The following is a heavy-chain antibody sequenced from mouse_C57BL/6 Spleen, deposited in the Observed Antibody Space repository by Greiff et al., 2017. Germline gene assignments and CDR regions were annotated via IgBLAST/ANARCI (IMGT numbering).Heavy chain of an antibody. CDR2: ISSGSSTI. D-gene: IGHD2-1*01. V-gene: IGHV5-17*01. J-gene: IGHJ1*03. CDR3: ARDYGNSDWYFDV. Sequence: DVQLVASGGGLVKPGGSLKLSCAASGFTFSDYGMHWVRQAPEKGLEWVAYISSGSSTIYYADTVKGRFTISRDNAKNHLFLQMTSLRSEDTAMYYCARDYGNSDWYFDVWGTGTTVTVSS. CDR1: GFTFSDYG.